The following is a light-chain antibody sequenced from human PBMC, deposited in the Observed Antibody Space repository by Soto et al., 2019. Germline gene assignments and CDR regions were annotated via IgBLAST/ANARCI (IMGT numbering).Light chain of an antibody. Sequence: EVVLTQSPATLSLFPGESATISCRASETISNQLAWYQQKPGQAPRLLMYDASHRVTGIPARFSGSGSGTDFTLIISSLEPADFAVYYCQHRSDWPPICTFGQGTKVDIK. CDR1: ETISNQ. V-gene: IGKV3-11*01. CDR2: DAS. J-gene: IGKJ2*02. CDR3: QHRSDWPPICT.